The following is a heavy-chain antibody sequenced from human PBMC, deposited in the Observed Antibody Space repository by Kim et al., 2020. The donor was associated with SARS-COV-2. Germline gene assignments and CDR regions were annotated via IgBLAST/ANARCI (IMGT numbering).Heavy chain of an antibody. V-gene: IGHV3-53*01. D-gene: IGHD1-26*01. CDR1: GFSFSTTY. Sequence: GGSLRLSCAATGFSFSTTYMTWVRQAPGKGLEWVSNSYSNDITQYTHSVKGRFTISRDNAKNTLYLQMNSLRGEDTAVYYCTRGGRGAFDPWGQGTLFTVSS. CDR2: SYSNDIT. CDR3: TRGGRGAFDP. J-gene: IGHJ5*02.